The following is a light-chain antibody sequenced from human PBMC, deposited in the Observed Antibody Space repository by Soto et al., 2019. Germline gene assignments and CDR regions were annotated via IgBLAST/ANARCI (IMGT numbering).Light chain of an antibody. CDR1: NIGSKS. CDR2: EDS. V-gene: IGLV3-21*02. Sequence: SYELTQPPSVSVAPGQTARITCEGNNIGSKSVHWYQQRPGQAPVMVVYEDSDRPSGIPERFSGSNSGNTATLTITRVEAGDEADYSCQVWDSSGDHPVFGGGTKPTVL. CDR3: QVWDSSGDHPV. J-gene: IGLJ2*01.